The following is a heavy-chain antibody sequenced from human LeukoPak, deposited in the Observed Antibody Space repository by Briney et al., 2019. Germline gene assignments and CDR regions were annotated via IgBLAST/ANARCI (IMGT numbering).Heavy chain of an antibody. J-gene: IGHJ4*02. V-gene: IGHV3-74*01. CDR2: IKGDESWT. D-gene: IGHD5-24*01. CDR1: GFTFRSHW. Sequence: GGSLRLSCAASGFTFRSHWMHWVRQAPGKGLVWVSRIKGDESWTNYADSMKGRFTISRDNAKNTLYLQMTSLRVEDTAMYYSVRDGDVYNFDQWGQGTLVTVSS. CDR3: VRDGDVYNFDQ.